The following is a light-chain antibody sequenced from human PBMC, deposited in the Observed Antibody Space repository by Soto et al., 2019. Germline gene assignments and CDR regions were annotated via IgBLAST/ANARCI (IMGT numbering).Light chain of an antibody. V-gene: IGLV7-46*01. CDR3: LLFYDGVAV. Sequence: QAVVTQEPSLTVSPGGTVTLTCGSSTGDVTNGRWPYWFQQRPGQVPRTLIHDTSNKHPWTPARFSGSLLGGKAALTLSGAQHEDEAGYYCLLFYDGVAVFGGGTQLTVL. J-gene: IGLJ7*01. CDR1: TGDVTNGRW. CDR2: DTS.